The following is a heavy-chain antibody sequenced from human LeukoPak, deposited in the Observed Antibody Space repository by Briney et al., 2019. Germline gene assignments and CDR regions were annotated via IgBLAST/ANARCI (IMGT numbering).Heavy chain of an antibody. J-gene: IGHJ5*02. Sequence: GGSLRLSCAASGFTFSSYAMSWVRRATGKVLEWVSPISGSGGSTYYADSVKGRFTISRDNSKNTLSQHMNSLRVGDTAVSYCAKGLRYFDWSSGNWFDPWGQGTLVTVSS. CDR1: GFTFSSYA. CDR2: ISGSGGST. CDR3: AKGLRYFDWSSGNWFDP. D-gene: IGHD3-9*01. V-gene: IGHV3-23*01.